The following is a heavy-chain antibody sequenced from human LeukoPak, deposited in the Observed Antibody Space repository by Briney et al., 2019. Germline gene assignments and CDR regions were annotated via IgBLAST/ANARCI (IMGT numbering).Heavy chain of an antibody. V-gene: IGHV1-18*01. CDR1: GYTFTNYG. CDR3: ARDRWSSSSSEGVFDI. J-gene: IGHJ3*02. CDR2: ISAYNGNT. Sequence: ASVKVSCKASGYTFTNYGISWVRQAPGQGLEWMGWISAYNGNTYFAQKFQGRVTMTTDTFTTTAYMELRSLRSDDTAVYYCARDRWSSSSSEGVFDIWGQGTMVTVSS. D-gene: IGHD6-6*01.